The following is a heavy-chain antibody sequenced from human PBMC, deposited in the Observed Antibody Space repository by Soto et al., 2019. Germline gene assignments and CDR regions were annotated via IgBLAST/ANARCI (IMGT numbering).Heavy chain of an antibody. V-gene: IGHV5-51*01. D-gene: IGHD3-9*01. CDR3: ARPHYDILTGYRY. Sequence: PGESLKISCKGSGYRFTSYWIVWVRQMPGKGPEWMGIIYPGDSDTRYSPSFQGQVTISADKSISTAYLQWSSLKASDTAMYYCARPHYDILTGYRYWGQGTLVTVSS. CDR1: GYRFTSYW. CDR2: IYPGDSDT. J-gene: IGHJ4*02.